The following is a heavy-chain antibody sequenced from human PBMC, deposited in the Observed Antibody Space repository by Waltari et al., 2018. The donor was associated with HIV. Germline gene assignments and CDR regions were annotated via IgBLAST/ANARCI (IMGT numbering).Heavy chain of an antibody. CDR2: IKSKTDGGTI. Sequence: EVQLVESGGGLVKPGGSLRLSCAASGFTFSSAWMNWVRQAPGKGLGWVGRIKSKTDGGTIDDAAPMKGRFTISRDDSINTVFLQMNSVKAEDTAVYYCSTDVVKWLPSHNYFDYWGQGTLVTVSS. J-gene: IGHJ4*02. CDR1: GFTFSSAW. D-gene: IGHD5-12*01. V-gene: IGHV3-15*01. CDR3: STDVVKWLPSHNYFDY.